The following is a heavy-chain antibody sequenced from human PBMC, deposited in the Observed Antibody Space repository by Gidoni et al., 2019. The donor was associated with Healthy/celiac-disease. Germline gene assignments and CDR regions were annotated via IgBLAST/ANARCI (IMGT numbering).Heavy chain of an antibody. D-gene: IGHD2-15*01. CDR1: RFTFYNYA. J-gene: IGHJ6*03. CDR3: AKDGGASGPRTVYYYYYYMDV. CDR2: ISWNSGSI. V-gene: IGHV3-9*01. Sequence: EVQHVESGGGLVQPGRSLRLSCAAPRFTFYNYAMHCVRQAPGKGLGWVSGISWNSGSIGYADSVKGRFTISRDNAKNSLYLQMNSLRAEDTALYYCAKDGGASGPRTVYYYYYYMDVWGKGTTVTVSS.